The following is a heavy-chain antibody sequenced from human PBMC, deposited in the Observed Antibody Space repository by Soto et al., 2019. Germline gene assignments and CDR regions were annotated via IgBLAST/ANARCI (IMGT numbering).Heavy chain of an antibody. CDR1: GFIFNDYY. J-gene: IGHJ4*02. Sequence: GGSLRLSCAASGFIFNDYYMSWIRQAPGKGLEWLSNISGSSGSKKYADAGKGRFTISRGNAKKSLYLEMHSLRAEDTAVYYCVRYAAEVTTFFDHWGQGTLVTVSS. CDR2: ISGSSGSK. V-gene: IGHV3-11*06. D-gene: IGHD4-17*01. CDR3: VRYAAEVTTFFDH.